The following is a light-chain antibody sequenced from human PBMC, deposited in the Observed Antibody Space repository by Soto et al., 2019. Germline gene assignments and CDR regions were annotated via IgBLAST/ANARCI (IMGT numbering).Light chain of an antibody. J-gene: IGLJ1*01. CDR2: EVT. V-gene: IGLV2-8*01. CDR1: GNDVGRYNY. CDR3: RSFGGTHSFV. Sequence: LTQPPSASGTPGQSVTLSCTGTGNDVGRYNYVSWYQQRPGKAPKLIIYEVTKRPSGVPDRVFGSKSGNTASLTLSGLQAEDEADYYCRSFGGTHSFVFGTGTKVTVL.